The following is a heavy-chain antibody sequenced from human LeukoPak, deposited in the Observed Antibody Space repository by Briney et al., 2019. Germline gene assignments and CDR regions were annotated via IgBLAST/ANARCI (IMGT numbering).Heavy chain of an antibody. Sequence: GGSLRLSCAASGFTVSSNYMSWARQVPVKGLEWVSIIYSDGSAYYPDSVKGRFTISRDNSRNTLYLQMSSLRAEDTAMYYCARTIVGASVYDAFDIWGQGTMVTVSS. CDR2: IYSDGSA. D-gene: IGHD1-26*01. J-gene: IGHJ3*02. CDR3: ARTIVGASVYDAFDI. CDR1: GFTVSSNY. V-gene: IGHV3-53*01.